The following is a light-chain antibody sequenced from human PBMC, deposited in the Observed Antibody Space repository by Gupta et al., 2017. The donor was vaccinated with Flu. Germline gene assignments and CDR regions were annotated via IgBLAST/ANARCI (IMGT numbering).Light chain of an antibody. Sequence: QSALTQPPSASGSPGQSVTISCTGTSSDVGGYNYVSWYQHHPGKAPKVIIYEVSKRPSGVPDRFSGSKSGNTASLTVSGLQAEDEADYYCSSYGGGNNFVVFGGGTKLTVL. CDR3: SSYGGGNNFVV. J-gene: IGLJ2*01. CDR2: EVS. V-gene: IGLV2-8*01. CDR1: SSDVGGYNY.